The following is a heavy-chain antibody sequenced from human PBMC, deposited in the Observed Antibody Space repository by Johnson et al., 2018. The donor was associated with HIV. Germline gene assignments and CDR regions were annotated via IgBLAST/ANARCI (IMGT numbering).Heavy chain of an antibody. D-gene: IGHD3-22*01. CDR3: AREDEGSTGYDSSASNDAFDV. Sequence: VQLVESGGGVVRPGGSLRLSCAASGFTFDDYGMSWVRQAPGKGLEWGSGINWNGGSTGYADSVKGGFTISRDNAKNSLYLQMNSLRVEDTALYYCAREDEGSTGYDSSASNDAFDVWGQGTMVTVSS. V-gene: IGHV3-20*04. CDR2: INWNGGST. CDR1: GFTFDDYG. J-gene: IGHJ3*01.